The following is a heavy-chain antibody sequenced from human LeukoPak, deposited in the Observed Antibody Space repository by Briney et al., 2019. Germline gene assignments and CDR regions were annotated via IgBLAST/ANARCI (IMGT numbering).Heavy chain of an antibody. D-gene: IGHD5-12*01. CDR1: GYTLTELS. J-gene: IGHJ5*02. V-gene: IGHV1-24*01. CDR3: ATVPERGYSGYDWNWFDP. CDR2: FGPEDGET. Sequence: ASVKVSCKVSGYTLTELSMHWVRQAPGEGLEWMGGFGPEDGETIYAQKFQGRVTMTEDTSTDTAYMELSSLRSEDTAVYYCATVPERGYSGYDWNWFDPWGQGTLVTVSS.